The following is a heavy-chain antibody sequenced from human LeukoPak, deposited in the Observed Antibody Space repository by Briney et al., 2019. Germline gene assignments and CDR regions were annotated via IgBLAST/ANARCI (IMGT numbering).Heavy chain of an antibody. D-gene: IGHD2-2*01. CDR3: ARSLVPAARPRRAYYYYYMDV. CDR1: GFTFSSYA. CDR2: ISSNGGST. V-gene: IGHV3-64*01. J-gene: IGHJ6*03. Sequence: GGSLRLSCAASGFTFSSYAMHWVRQAPGKGLEYVSAISSNGGSTYYANSVKGRFTISRDNSKNTLYLQMGSLRAEDMAVYYCARSLVPAARPRRAYYYYYMDVWGKGTTVTVSS.